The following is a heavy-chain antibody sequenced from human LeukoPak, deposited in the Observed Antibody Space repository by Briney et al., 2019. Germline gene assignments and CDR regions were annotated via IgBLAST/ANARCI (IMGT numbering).Heavy chain of an antibody. J-gene: IGHJ6*02. CDR3: ARDRGYDYGKSYYYYGMDV. D-gene: IGHD5-12*01. CDR1: GYTFTSYG. CDR2: INAYNGNT. V-gene: IGHV1-18*01. Sequence: ASVKVSCKASGYTFTSYGISWVRQAPGQGLEWMGWINAYNGNTNYAQKLQGGVTMATDSSTTTSYMELRSLISDDTAVYYCARDRGYDYGKSYYYYGMDVWGQGTTVTVSS.